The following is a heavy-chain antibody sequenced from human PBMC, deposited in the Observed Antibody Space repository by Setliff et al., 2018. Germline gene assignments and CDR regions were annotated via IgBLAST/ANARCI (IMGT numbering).Heavy chain of an antibody. V-gene: IGHV4-59*01. CDR3: TRGGTFRYFDF. CDR1: GDSMSGAS. CDR2: VFPSGTA. D-gene: IGHD5-12*01. Sequence: PSETLSLTCTVSGDSMSGASIWSWIRQPPGKGLEFMGYVFPSGTANYSPSLRSRLTISVDTSKNQFSLKLRSVTAADTAVYYCTRGGTFRYFDFWGQGAPVTVS. J-gene: IGHJ4*02.